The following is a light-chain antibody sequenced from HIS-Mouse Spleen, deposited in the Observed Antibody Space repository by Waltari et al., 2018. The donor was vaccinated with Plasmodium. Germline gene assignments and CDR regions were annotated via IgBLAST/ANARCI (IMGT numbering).Light chain of an antibody. Sequence: QSVLTQPPSASGTPGQRVTISCSGTSPNIGRNTVTWYPQLPGTAPKLLIYSNNQRPSGVPDRFSGSKSGTSASLAISGLQSEDEADYYCAAWDDSLNGVVFGGGTKLTVL. CDR1: SPNIGRNT. V-gene: IGLV1-44*01. CDR3: AAWDDSLNGVV. J-gene: IGLJ2*01. CDR2: SNN.